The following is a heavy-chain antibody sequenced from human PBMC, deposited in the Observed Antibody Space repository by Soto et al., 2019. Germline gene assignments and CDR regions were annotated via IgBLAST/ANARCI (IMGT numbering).Heavy chain of an antibody. Sequence: HPGGSLRLSCAVPAFTFSNYAMTLVRQCPGKGLEWVSVMSGNGGRILDADSVKGGFTISRDNSKVTLYLKMNSLRLEDTGVCYCVKDPVSGGTGGAWFEYWGQGTLVTVSS. CDR3: VKDPVSGGTGGAWFEY. J-gene: IGHJ4*02. CDR2: MSGNGGRI. D-gene: IGHD2-8*02. V-gene: IGHV3-23*01. CDR1: AFTFSNYA.